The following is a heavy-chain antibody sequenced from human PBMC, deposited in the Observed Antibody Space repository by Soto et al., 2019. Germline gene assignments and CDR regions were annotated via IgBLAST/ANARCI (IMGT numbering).Heavy chain of an antibody. Sequence: QVQLQESGPGLVKPSGTLSLICSVSGFSVSSNDWWTWVRQPPGKGLEWIGEVFHSGETNSNPSLKSRVTMSVDMSKNHFSLTLNSVTAADTGIYYCARSTMIGPARRLDSWGPGTLVTVSA. D-gene: IGHD3-10*02. CDR3: ARSTMIGPARRLDS. V-gene: IGHV4-4*02. CDR2: VFHSGET. J-gene: IGHJ5*01. CDR1: GFSVSSNDW.